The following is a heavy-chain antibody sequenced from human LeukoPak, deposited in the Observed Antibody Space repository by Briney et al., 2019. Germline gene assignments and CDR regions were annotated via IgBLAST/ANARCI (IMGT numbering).Heavy chain of an antibody. V-gene: IGHV3-23*01. J-gene: IGHJ4*02. CDR3: AKDNSARTSAFLDY. Sequence: PGGSLRLSCAASGFTFSSYAMSWVRQAPGKGLEWVSAISGSGGSTYYADSVKGRFTISRDNSENTLYLQMNSLRAEDTAVYYCAKDNSARTSAFLDYWGQGTLVTVSS. D-gene: IGHD4-23*01. CDR1: GFTFSSYA. CDR2: ISGSGGST.